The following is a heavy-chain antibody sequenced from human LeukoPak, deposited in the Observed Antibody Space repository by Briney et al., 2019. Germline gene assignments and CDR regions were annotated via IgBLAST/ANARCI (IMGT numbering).Heavy chain of an antibody. Sequence: GGSLRLSCAASGFTFSSYSMNWVRQAPGKGLEWVSSISSSSSYIYYADSVKGRFTISRDNAKNSLYLQVNSLRAEDTAVYYCARDQGITMIVVVTPPDYWGQGTLVTVSS. J-gene: IGHJ4*02. CDR2: ISSSSSYI. CDR3: ARDQGITMIVVVTPPDY. D-gene: IGHD3-22*01. CDR1: GFTFSSYS. V-gene: IGHV3-21*01.